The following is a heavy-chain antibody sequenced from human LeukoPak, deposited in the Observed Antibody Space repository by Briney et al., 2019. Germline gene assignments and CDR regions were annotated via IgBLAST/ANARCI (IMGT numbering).Heavy chain of an antibody. Sequence: AGGSLRLSCAASGFTFSNYDMSWVRQAPGKGLEWISSISASSNSIEYADSVEGRFSISRDNAKNSMDLQMNSLRADDTAMYYCARDLGLRRNGYNPFDYWGQGVLVTVSS. CDR1: GFTFSNYD. CDR2: ISASSNSI. J-gene: IGHJ4*02. CDR3: ARDLGLRRNGYNPFDY. V-gene: IGHV3-48*01. D-gene: IGHD5-24*01.